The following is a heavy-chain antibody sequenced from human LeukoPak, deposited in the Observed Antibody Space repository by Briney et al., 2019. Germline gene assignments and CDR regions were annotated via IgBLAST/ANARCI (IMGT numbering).Heavy chain of an antibody. D-gene: IGHD2-15*01. Sequence: GGSLRLSCAASGFTFSSYWMHWVHQAPGKGLVWVSRINSDGSSTSYADSVKGRFTISRDNAKNTLYLQMNSLRAEDTAVYYCARVDCSGGSCYEDYWGQGTLVTVSS. CDR3: ARVDCSGGSCYEDY. CDR2: INSDGSST. CDR1: GFTFSSYW. J-gene: IGHJ4*02. V-gene: IGHV3-74*01.